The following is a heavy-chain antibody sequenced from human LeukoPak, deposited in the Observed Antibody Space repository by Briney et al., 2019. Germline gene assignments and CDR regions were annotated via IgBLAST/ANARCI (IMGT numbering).Heavy chain of an antibody. CDR1: GYTFTSYG. V-gene: IGHV1-2*02. CDR2: INPNSGGT. Sequence: GASVKVSCKASGYTFTSYGISWVRQAPGQGLEWMGWINPNSGGTNYAQKFQGRVTMTRDTSISTAYMELSRLRSDDTAVYYCARDLNSWNWFDPWGQGTLVTVSS. CDR3: ARDLNSWNWFDP. D-gene: IGHD4-23*01. J-gene: IGHJ5*02.